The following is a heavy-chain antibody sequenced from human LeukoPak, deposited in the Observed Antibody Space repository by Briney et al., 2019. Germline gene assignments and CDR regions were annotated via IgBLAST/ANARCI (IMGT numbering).Heavy chain of an antibody. V-gene: IGHV1-3*01. Sequence: ASGKVCCKASGYTFTSYAMHWVPQAAAQRLEWMGWINAGNGNTKYSQKFQRRVTIARDTSASRAYMELTSLRSEYTAVYYRARVLYAGYSGYDYSLYFNYWGQGTLVTVSS. CDR3: ARVLYAGYSGYDYSLYFNY. D-gene: IGHD5-12*01. J-gene: IGHJ4*02. CDR1: GYTFTSYA. CDR2: INAGNGNT.